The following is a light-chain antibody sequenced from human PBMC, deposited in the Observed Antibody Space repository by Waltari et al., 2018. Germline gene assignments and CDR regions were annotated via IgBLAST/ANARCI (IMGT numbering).Light chain of an antibody. V-gene: IGLV6-57*02. CDR2: ADN. Sequence: FILTQSHSVSESPGRTVTISCSGSGGSFATNYVQWYQQRPGSAPTTVSYADNQRPSVVPVRFSGSVDRSSNSASLTISGLQTEDEADYYCQSYDGDRSWVFGGGTKLTVL. CDR3: QSYDGDRSWV. CDR1: GGSFATNY. J-gene: IGLJ3*02.